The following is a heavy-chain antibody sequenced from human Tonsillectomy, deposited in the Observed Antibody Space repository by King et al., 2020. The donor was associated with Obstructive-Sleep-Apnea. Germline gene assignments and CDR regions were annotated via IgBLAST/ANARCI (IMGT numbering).Heavy chain of an antibody. CDR2: ISSTGTFI. D-gene: IGHD6-19*01. V-gene: IGHV3-11*06. CDR1: GFTFTDYDYY. CDR3: ARESGDWLVDS. J-gene: IGHJ4*02. Sequence: VQLVESGGGVVKPGGSLRLSCAASGFTFTDYDYYMSWIRQAPGKGLEWVAYISSTGTFIKYSESLKGRFTISRDNAANSVYLQMNSLGADDTALYFCARESGDWLVDSWGQGTLVIVSS.